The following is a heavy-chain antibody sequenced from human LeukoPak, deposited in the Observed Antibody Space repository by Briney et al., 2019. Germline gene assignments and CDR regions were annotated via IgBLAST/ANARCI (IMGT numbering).Heavy chain of an antibody. CDR2: INPNSGGT. CDR3: ARGDGYGFSYYFDY. V-gene: IGHV1-2*02. D-gene: IGHD5-24*01. J-gene: IGHJ4*02. CDR1: GYTFTGYY. Sequence: GASVKVSCKASGYTFTGYYMHWVRQAPGQGFEWMGWINPNSGGTNYAQKFQGRVTMTRDTSISTAYMELSRLRSDDTAVYYCARGDGYGFSYYFDYWGQGTLVTVSS.